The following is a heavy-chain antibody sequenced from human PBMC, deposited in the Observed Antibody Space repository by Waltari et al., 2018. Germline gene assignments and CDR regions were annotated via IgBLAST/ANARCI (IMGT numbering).Heavy chain of an antibody. CDR3: ARFSKSANWIDP. CDR2: ISYSGIT. Sequence: QLQLQESGPGLGKPSETLSLTCTVSGGSISRSGSYWGWIRQPPVKGLEWIGSISYSGITYYNSSLMSRVTLSVDTSKNQFSLKLTSVIAAETAVFYCARFSKSANWIDPWGQGTLVTVSS. J-gene: IGHJ5*02. CDR1: GGSISRSGSY. D-gene: IGHD3-3*02. V-gene: IGHV4-39*01.